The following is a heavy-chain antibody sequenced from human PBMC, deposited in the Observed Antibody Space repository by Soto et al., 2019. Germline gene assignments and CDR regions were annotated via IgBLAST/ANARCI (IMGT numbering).Heavy chain of an antibody. CDR1: GYTFTGYY. Sequence: QVQLVQSGAEVKKPGASVKVSCKASGYTFTGYYMHWVRRDPGQGLEWMVWINPNSGGKHYAQQFQGLVTMTRDTSISTAYMELSRLRSDDTAVYYCSREAVPLRWFGELLSPSGMDVWGQGTTVTVSS. J-gene: IGHJ6*02. CDR3: SREAVPLRWFGELLSPSGMDV. CDR2: INPNSGGK. V-gene: IGHV1-2*04. D-gene: IGHD3-10*01.